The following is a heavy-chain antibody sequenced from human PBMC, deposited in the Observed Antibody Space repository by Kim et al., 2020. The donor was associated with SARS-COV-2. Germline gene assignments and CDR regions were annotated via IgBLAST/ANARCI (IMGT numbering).Heavy chain of an antibody. D-gene: IGHD3-9*01. J-gene: IGHJ5*02. CDR2: ISGSGGST. CDR3: AKKRSSVLRYFDWLMTPASPWFDP. V-gene: IGHV3-23*01. Sequence: GGSLRLSCAASGFTFSSYAMSWVRQAPGKGLEWVSAISGSGGSTYYADSVKGRFTISRDNSKNTLYLQMNSLRAEDTAVYYCAKKRSSVLRYFDWLMTPASPWFDPWGQGTLVTVSS. CDR1: GFTFSSYA.